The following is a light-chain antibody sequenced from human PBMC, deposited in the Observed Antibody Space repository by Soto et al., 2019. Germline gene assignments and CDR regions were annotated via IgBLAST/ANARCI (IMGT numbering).Light chain of an antibody. Sequence: DIQMTQSPSSLSAFVGDRVTITCRASQSISGYLNWYQQKPGKAPKLLIFATSSLQSGVPSRFSGLGSGTACAITISSIQGGDCPICWCQQSYRTLVCFGLGTRLEI. CDR3: QQSYRTLVC. CDR1: QSISGY. J-gene: IGKJ5*01. V-gene: IGKV1-39*01. CDR2: ATS.